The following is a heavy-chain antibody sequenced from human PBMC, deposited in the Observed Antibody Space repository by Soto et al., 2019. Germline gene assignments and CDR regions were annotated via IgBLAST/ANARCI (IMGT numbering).Heavy chain of an antibody. Sequence: GASVKVSCKASGGTFSSCAISWVRQAPGQGLEWMGGIIPIFGTANYAQKFQGRVTITADESTSTAYMELSSLRSEDTAVYYCANGITGTREYYGMDVWGQGTTVTVSS. D-gene: IGHD1-20*01. J-gene: IGHJ6*02. CDR2: IIPIFGTA. V-gene: IGHV1-69*13. CDR3: ANGITGTREYYGMDV. CDR1: GGTFSSCA.